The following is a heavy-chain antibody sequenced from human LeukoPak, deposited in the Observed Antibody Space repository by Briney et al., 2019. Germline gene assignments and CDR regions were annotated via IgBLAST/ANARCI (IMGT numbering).Heavy chain of an antibody. D-gene: IGHD3-10*01. CDR3: ARRYGSGSYNWFDP. CDR2: INHSGST. CDR1: GGSFSGYY. Sequence: SETLSLTCAVYGGSFSGYYWSWIRQPPGKGLEWIGEINHSGSTNYNPSLKSRVTISVDTSKNQLSLKLSSVTAADTAVYYCARRYGSGSYNWFDPWGQGTLVTVSS. J-gene: IGHJ5*02. V-gene: IGHV4-34*01.